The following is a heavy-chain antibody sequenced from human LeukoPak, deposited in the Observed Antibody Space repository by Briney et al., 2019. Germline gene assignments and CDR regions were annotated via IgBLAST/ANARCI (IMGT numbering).Heavy chain of an antibody. J-gene: IGHJ4*02. CDR3: LSGSGH. CDR2: INEDGSEK. Sequence: GGSLRLSCAAAGSIFRNYWMGWVRQAPGKGLEWVANINEDGSEKYYVDSVKGRFIISRDNAKNSLYLQMDILRAEDTAVFYCLSGSGHCGQGALVTVSS. CDR1: GSIFRNYW. D-gene: IGHD3-10*01. V-gene: IGHV3-7*01.